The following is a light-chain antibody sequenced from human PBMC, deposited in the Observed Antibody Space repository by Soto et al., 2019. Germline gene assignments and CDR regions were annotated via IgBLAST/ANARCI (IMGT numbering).Light chain of an antibody. V-gene: IGKV3-15*01. CDR2: GAS. CDR1: QSVSSN. CDR3: QQRTRWPMT. J-gene: IGKJ5*01. Sequence: EIVMTQSPATLSVSPGERATLSCRASQSVSSNLAWYQQKPGQAPSLLIYGASTRATGTPARFSGSGSGTEFTLTISSLQSEDFAVYYCQQRTRWPMTFGQGTRLEI.